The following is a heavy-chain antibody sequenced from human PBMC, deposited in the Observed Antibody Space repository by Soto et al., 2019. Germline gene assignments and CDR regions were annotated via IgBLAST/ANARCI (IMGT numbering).Heavy chain of an antibody. Sequence: ASVKVSCKASGYVFISYGISWVRQAPGQGLEWMGWISRHNGNTHYAQKFQGRVTMTTDASTSTAYMELRSLRSDDTAVYYCVRDLDGSGSYYTDYWGQGTLVTV. CDR1: GYVFISYG. D-gene: IGHD3-10*01. J-gene: IGHJ4*02. CDR3: VRDLDGSGSYYTDY. V-gene: IGHV1-18*01. CDR2: ISRHNGNT.